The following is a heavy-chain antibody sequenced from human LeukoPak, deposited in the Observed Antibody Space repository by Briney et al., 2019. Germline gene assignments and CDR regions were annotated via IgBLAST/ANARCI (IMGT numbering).Heavy chain of an antibody. Sequence: PGGSLRLSCAGSGFSFKNYTMNWVRQAPGKGLEWVSSIISSGRYIYYADSVKGRFTISRDNAKNALYLQMNSLRADDTAVYFCARDYPYFDWYLDYWGQGTLVTVSS. D-gene: IGHD3-9*01. CDR3: ARDYPYFDWYLDY. CDR1: GFSFKNYT. J-gene: IGHJ4*02. CDR2: IISSGRYI. V-gene: IGHV3-21*01.